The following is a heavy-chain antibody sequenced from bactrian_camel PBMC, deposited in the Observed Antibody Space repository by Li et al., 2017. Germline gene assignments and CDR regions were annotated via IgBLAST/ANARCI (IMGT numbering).Heavy chain of an antibody. D-gene: IGHD3*01. J-gene: IGHJ4*01. CDR2: IDTPSGTT. Sequence: QVQLVESGGGSVQIGGSLTLACAASGATVGRNCMGWFRRAPGKGREGVVNIDTPSGTTSYADSAKGRFTISHDNAKNTLYLQMNSLKPEDTAIYYCAAAKGLPDLLRGGYLSARSYNYWGRGTQVTVS. V-gene: IGHV3-2*01. CDR3: AAAKGLPDLLRGGYLSARSYNY. CDR1: GATVGRNC.